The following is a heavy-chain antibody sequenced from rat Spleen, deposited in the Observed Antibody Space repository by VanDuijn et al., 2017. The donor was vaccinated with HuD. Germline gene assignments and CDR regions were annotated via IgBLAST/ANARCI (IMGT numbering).Heavy chain of an antibody. CDR1: GFSLTSNG. V-gene: IGHV2-72*01. Sequence: QVQLKESGPGLMQPSETLSLTCTVSGFSLTSNGVGWVRQPLGKGLVWMGTIWAGGSINYNSAVQSRLSISRDTSKSQVFLKMNSLQPEDTGTYYCARHRRDSYALYWYFDFWGPGTMVTVSS. CDR2: IWAGGSI. D-gene: IGHD1-12*01. J-gene: IGHJ1*01. CDR3: ARHRRDSYALYWYFDF.